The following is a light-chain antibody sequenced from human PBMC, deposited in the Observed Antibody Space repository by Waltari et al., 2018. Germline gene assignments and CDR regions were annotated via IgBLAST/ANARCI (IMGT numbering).Light chain of an antibody. CDR2: DVS. CDR1: SSDVGGYHY. V-gene: IGLV2-11*01. J-gene: IGLJ2*01. Sequence: QSALTQPRSVSGSPGQSVTISCTGTSSDVGGYHYVSWYQQHPGKAPKLMIYDVSKRPSGVPDRFSGSKSGSTASLTISGLQAEDEADYFCCSYAGSYTFVVFGGGTELTVL. CDR3: CSYAGSYTFVV.